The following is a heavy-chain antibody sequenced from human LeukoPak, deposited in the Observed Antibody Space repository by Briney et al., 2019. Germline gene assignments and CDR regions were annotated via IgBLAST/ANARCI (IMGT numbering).Heavy chain of an antibody. D-gene: IGHD3-9*01. J-gene: IGHJ1*01. V-gene: IGHV4-61*01. Sequence: SETLSLTCTVSGGSVSSGSYYWSWIRQPPGKGLEWIGYIYYSGSTNYNPSLKSRVTMSVDTSKNQFSLKLSSVTAADTAVYYCASGSYYDILTGYYRGEYFQHWGQGTLVTVSS. CDR2: IYYSGST. CDR3: ASGSYYDILTGYYRGEYFQH. CDR1: GGSVSSGSYY.